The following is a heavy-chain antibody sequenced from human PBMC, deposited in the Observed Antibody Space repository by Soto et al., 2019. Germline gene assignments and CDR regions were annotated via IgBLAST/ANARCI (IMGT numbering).Heavy chain of an antibody. CDR2: IYWDDAT. Sequence: QITLQESGPPLVRPTQTLTLACTFSGFSLTTSGVGVGWIRQPPVKAMEWLALIYWDDATRYRPSLKSRLTITMDTSKNLVVLTMTNMVPVDTGTYYCVRFWSGCLVPRQRDAFDIWGQGTMVTVSS. J-gene: IGHJ3*02. D-gene: IGHD3-3*01. CDR3: VRFWSGCLVPRQRDAFDI. V-gene: IGHV2-5*04. CDR1: GFSLTTSGVG.